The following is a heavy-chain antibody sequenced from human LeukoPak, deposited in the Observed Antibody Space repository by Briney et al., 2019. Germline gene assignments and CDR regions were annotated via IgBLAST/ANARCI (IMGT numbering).Heavy chain of an antibody. J-gene: IGHJ4*02. D-gene: IGHD5-18*01. CDR2: IYPGDSDT. CDR3: ARNLSGYSYDY. Sequence: GESLKISCKGSGFTFISYWIAWVRQMPGKGLEWMGIIYPGDSDTRYSPSFQGQVTLSADKSISTAYLQWSSLKASDTAMYFCARNLSGYSYDYWGQGTLVTVSS. V-gene: IGHV5-51*01. CDR1: GFTFISYW.